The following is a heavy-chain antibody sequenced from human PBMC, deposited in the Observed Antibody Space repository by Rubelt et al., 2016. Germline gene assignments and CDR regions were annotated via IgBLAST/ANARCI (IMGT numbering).Heavy chain of an antibody. CDR1: GGSIGGSSYY. J-gene: IGHJ4*02. CDR2: SYSSGTP. CDR3: SRDQLLGNDDYGSDC. Sequence: QVQLQESGPGLVKPSETLSLTCTVSGGSIGGSSYYWGWIRQPPGKGLEWIGNSYSSGTPYYNPPLQSLVTISVDTSKNPVSLKVSAVTAADTAVYYCSRDQLLGNDDYGSDCWGQGTQVTVSS. D-gene: IGHD4-17*01. V-gene: IGHV4-39*07.